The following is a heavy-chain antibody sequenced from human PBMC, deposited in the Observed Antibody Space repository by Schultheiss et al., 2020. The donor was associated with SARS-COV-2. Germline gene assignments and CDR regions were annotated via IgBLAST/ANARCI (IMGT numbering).Heavy chain of an antibody. D-gene: IGHD6-19*01. J-gene: IGHJ4*02. Sequence: ASVKVSCKASGYTFTGYFMHWVRQAPGQGLEWMGWINPNSGNTGYAQKFQGRVTMTRKASISTAYMELSSLRSEDTAVYYCAREKYPGIAVAGPGRDYWGQGAVVTVSS. CDR1: GYTFTGYF. V-gene: IGHV1-8*02. CDR3: AREKYPGIAVAGPGRDY. CDR2: INPNSGNT.